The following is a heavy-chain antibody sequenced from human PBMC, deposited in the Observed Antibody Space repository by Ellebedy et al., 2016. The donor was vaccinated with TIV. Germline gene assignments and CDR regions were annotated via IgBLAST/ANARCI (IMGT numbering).Heavy chain of an antibody. D-gene: IGHD1-7*01. CDR2: ISYDGSNK. CDR1: GFTFSSYG. Sequence: GGSLRLSCAASGFTFSSYGMHWVRQAPGKGLEWVAVISYDGSNKYYADSVKGRFTISRDNSKNTLYLQMNSLRAEDTAVYYCAKMGSNWNYETLAHWGRGTLVTVSS. J-gene: IGHJ4*02. CDR3: AKMGSNWNYETLAH. V-gene: IGHV3-30*18.